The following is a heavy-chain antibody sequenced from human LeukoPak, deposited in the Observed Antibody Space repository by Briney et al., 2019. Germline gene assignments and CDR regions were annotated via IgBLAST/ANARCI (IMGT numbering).Heavy chain of an antibody. V-gene: IGHV4-61*02. D-gene: IGHD3-22*01. CDR3: ARGLSSSGYYTRPYYFDC. Sequence: SQTLSLTCTVSGGSISSGSYYWSWIRQPAGKGLEWIGRIYTSGSTNYNPSLKSRVTISVDTSKNQFSLKLSSVTAADTAVYYCARGLSSSGYYTRPYYFDCWGQGTLVTVSS. CDR2: IYTSGST. CDR1: GGSISSGSYY. J-gene: IGHJ4*02.